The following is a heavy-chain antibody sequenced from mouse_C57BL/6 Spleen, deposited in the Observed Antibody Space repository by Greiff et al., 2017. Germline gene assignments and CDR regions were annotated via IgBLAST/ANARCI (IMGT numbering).Heavy chain of an antibody. J-gene: IGHJ2*01. V-gene: IGHV1-39*01. Sequence: VQLQQSGPELVKPGASVKISCKASGYSFTDYNMNWVKQSNGKSLEWIGVINPNYGTTSYNQKFKGKATLTVDPSSSTAYMQLNSLTSEDSAVYYCARWVDSDYYGSSYYFDYWGQGTTLTVSS. CDR3: ARWVDSDYYGSSYYFDY. D-gene: IGHD1-1*01. CDR1: GYSFTDYN. CDR2: INPNYGTT.